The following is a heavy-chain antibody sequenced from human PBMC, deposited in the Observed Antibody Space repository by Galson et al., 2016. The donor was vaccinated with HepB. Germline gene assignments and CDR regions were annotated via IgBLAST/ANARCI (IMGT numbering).Heavy chain of an antibody. D-gene: IGHD4-17*01. Sequence: PALVKPTQTLTLTCTFSGFSLSTAGMSVSWIRQSPGKALEWLALIAWEDDKYYSSYLKTRLTISKDTSKNQVVLTMTNLDPVDTATYYCARSSGDASFYYYGLDVWGQGTTVTVSS. J-gene: IGHJ6*02. V-gene: IGHV2-70*01. CDR1: GFSLSTAGMS. CDR2: IAWEDDK. CDR3: ARSSGDASFYYYGLDV.